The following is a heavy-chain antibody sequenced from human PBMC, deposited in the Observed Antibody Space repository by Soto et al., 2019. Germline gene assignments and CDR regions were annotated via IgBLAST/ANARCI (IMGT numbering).Heavy chain of an antibody. CDR1: GFTFSSYA. Sequence: GGSLRLSCAASGFTFSSYAMSWVRQAPGKGLEWVSAISGSGGSTYYADSVKGRFTISRDNSKNTLYLQMNSLRAEDTAVYYCARDSGSYSLIAGFDPWGQGTLVTVSS. V-gene: IGHV3-23*01. CDR3: ARDSGSYSLIAGFDP. J-gene: IGHJ5*02. D-gene: IGHD3-10*01. CDR2: ISGSGGST.